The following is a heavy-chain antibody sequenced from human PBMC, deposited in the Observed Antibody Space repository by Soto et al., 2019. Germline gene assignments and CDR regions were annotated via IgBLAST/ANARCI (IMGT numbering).Heavy chain of an antibody. CDR1: GCTFITYG. V-gene: IGHV1-18*04. CDR2: ISPYNGNT. CDR3: ARDAESGTYYNNRFDP. D-gene: IGHD1-26*01. J-gene: IGHJ5*02. Sequence: QVQLVQSGAEVKKPGASVKVSCKASGCTFITYGINWVRQAPGQGLEWMGWISPYNGNTKYLPKLQDRVTMTVDTSTTTVYMEVKSLRSDDTAVYYCARDAESGTYYNNRFDPWCQGTLVTVSS.